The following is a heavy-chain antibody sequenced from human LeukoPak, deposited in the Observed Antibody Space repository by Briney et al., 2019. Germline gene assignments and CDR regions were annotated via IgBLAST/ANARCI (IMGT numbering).Heavy chain of an antibody. CDR2: ISYDGSNK. Sequence: PGGSLRLSCAASGFTFSSYGMHWVRQAPGKGLEWVAVISYDGSNKYYADSVKGRFTISRDNSKNTLYLQMNSLRAEDTAVYYCAKKSNYGSAVTYAFDIWGQGTMVTVSS. V-gene: IGHV3-30*18. D-gene: IGHD3-10*01. CDR1: GFTFSSYG. J-gene: IGHJ3*02. CDR3: AKKSNYGSAVTYAFDI.